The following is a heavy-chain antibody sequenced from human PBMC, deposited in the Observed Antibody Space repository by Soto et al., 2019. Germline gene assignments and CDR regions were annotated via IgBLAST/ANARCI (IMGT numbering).Heavy chain of an antibody. CDR1: GFTFSSYG. CDR2: ISGSGGST. V-gene: IGHV3-23*01. J-gene: IGHJ4*02. Sequence: EVQLLESGGGLVQPGGSLRLSCAASGFTFSSYGMRWVRQAPGKGLEWVSAISGSGGSTYYADSVKGRFTISRDNSKNTLYLQMNSLRAEDTAVYYCAKSLSVGATTPSDYWGQGTLVTVYS. D-gene: IGHD1-26*01. CDR3: AKSLSVGATTPSDY.